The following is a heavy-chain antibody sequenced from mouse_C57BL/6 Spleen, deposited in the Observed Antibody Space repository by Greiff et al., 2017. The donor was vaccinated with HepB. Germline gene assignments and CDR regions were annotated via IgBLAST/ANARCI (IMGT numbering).Heavy chain of an antibody. CDR2: FHPYNDDT. CDR3: ARRANDYDWYFDV. D-gene: IGHD2-4*01. Sequence: QVQLQQSGAELVKPGASVKMSCKASGYTFTTYPIEWMKQNHGKSLEWIGNFHPYNDDTKYNEKFKGKATLTAEKSSSAVYLELSRLTSDYSAVYCCARRANDYDWYFDVWGTGTTVTVSS. J-gene: IGHJ1*03. V-gene: IGHV1-47*01. CDR1: GYTFTTYP.